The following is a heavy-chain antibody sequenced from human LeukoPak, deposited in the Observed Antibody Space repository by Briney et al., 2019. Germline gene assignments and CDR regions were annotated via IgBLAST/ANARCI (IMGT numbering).Heavy chain of an antibody. CDR2: ISYSGST. CDR3: ARFRGIGAAGRAYYFDL. Sequence: SETLSCNCTVYGGSISGYYWSWIRQPPGRGLEWIGYISYSGSTNYNPSLTSRVTISVDTSKNQFSLNLSSVTAADTAVYYCARFRGIGAAGRAYYFDLWGQGTLVTVSS. V-gene: IGHV4-59*01. J-gene: IGHJ4*02. CDR1: GGSISGYY. D-gene: IGHD3-16*01.